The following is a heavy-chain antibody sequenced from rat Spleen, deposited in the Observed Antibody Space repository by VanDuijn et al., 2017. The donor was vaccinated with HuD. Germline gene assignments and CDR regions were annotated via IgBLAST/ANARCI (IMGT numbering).Heavy chain of an antibody. CDR3: TRSYGGYTSNWFPY. V-gene: IGHV2-47*01. CDR1: GLSLTSNC. J-gene: IGHJ3*01. D-gene: IGHD1-11*01. CDR2: MWYDGDT. Sequence: QVQLKESGPGLVQPSQTLSLACTVSGLSLTSNCVSWIRQPSGKGPEWMGRMWYDGDTAYNSALKSRLSISRDNSRSQVFLKMNSLQTDDTAIYFCTRSYGGYTSNWFPYWGQGSLVTVSS.